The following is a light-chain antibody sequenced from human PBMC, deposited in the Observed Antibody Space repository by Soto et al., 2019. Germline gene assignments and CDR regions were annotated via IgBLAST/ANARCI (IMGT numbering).Light chain of an antibody. CDR3: LHNIIYPWT. CDR2: DAS. Sequence: DIQMTQSPSTLSGSVGDRVTITCRASQSISSWLAWYQQKPGKAPKLLIYDASTLESGVPSRFSGSGSGTDFTLTISSLQPEDSASYYCLHNIIYPWTCGPGTKGDIK. V-gene: IGKV1-5*01. CDR1: QSISSW. J-gene: IGKJ1*01.